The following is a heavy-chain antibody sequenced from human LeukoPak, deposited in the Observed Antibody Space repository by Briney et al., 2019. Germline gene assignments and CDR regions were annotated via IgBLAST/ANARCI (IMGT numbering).Heavy chain of an antibody. CDR3: ASIIGRSSNEDY. CDR2: IWYGGSNK. J-gene: IGHJ4*02. CDR1: GFTFSSYG. D-gene: IGHD6-13*01. V-gene: IGHV3-33*01. Sequence: SGGSLRLSCAASGFTFSSYGMHWVRQAPGKGLEWVAVIWYGGSNKYYADSVKGRFTISRDNSKNTLYLQMNSLRAEDTAVYYCASIIGRSSNEDYWGQGTLVTVSS.